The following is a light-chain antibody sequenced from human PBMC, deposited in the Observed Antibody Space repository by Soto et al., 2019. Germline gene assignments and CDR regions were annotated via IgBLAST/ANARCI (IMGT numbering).Light chain of an antibody. Sequence: QSVLTQPASVSGSPGQSITISCTGTSSDVGGYNYVSWYQQHPGKAPKLMIYDVSNRPSGVSNRFSGSKSGNTASLTISGLQAEDEADYYCSSYTRANVVFGGGTQLTVL. CDR3: SSYTRANVV. V-gene: IGLV2-14*01. CDR2: DVS. CDR1: SSDVGGYNY. J-gene: IGLJ2*01.